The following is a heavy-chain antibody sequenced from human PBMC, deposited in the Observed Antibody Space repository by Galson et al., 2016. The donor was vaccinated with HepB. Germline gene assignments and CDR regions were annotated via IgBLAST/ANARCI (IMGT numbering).Heavy chain of an antibody. CDR1: GYSFSNYA. V-gene: IGHV1-3*01. CDR2: INGGNGNT. J-gene: IGHJ4*02. D-gene: IGHD5-18*01. Sequence: SVKVSCKASGYSFSNYALHWVRQAPGQRLEWMGWINGGNGNTKYSQILQGRVTITRETSASTAYMELSSLRSEDTAIYYCARDLGYGWAFDYWGQGTLVTVSP. CDR3: ARDLGYGWAFDY.